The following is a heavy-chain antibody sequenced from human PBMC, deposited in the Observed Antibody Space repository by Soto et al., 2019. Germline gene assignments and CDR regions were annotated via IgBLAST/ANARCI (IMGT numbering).Heavy chain of an antibody. V-gene: IGHV3-9*01. Sequence: DVQLVESGGGFAQPGRSLRLSCAVSGFNFEDYGIHWVRQRPGKGLEWVSGINWNSRSVAYADSVKGRFTISRDNAKNNLNLQMNSLGLEDTAFYYCAKDCFYRGDYVYALDVWGQGTTVTVS. J-gene: IGHJ6*02. D-gene: IGHD4-17*01. CDR3: AKDCFYRGDYVYALDV. CDR2: INWNSRSV. CDR1: GFNFEDYG.